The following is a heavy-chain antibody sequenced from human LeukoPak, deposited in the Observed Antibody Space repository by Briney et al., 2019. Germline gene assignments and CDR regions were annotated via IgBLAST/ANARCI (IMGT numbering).Heavy chain of an antibody. D-gene: IGHD5-18*01. CDR2: ISSSSSYI. J-gene: IGHJ4*02. CDR1: GFTFSSYS. Sequence: GGSLRLSCAASGFTFSSYSMNWVRQAPGKGLEWVSSISSSSSYIYYADSVKGRFTISRDNAKNSLYLQMNSLRAEDTAVYYCARDLRDVDTGMGDRDDYWGQGTLVTVFS. CDR3: ARDLRDVDTGMGDRDDY. V-gene: IGHV3-21*01.